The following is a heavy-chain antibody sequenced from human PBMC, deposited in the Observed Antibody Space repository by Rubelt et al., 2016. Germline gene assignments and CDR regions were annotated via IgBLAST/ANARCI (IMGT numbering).Heavy chain of an antibody. J-gene: IGHJ4*02. CDR1: GFTFSSSP. CDR3: LWSSQSYYFDY. V-gene: IGHV3-21*01. CDR2: ISSSSTYI. Sequence: EVQLLESGGGLVQPGVSLRLSCAASGFTFSSSPMIWVRQAPGKGLEWVSSISSSSTYIYYADSVKGRFTISRDNAKNSLYLQMDSLRVEDTAVYYCLWSSQSYYFDYWGQGTLVTVSS. D-gene: IGHD2-21*01.